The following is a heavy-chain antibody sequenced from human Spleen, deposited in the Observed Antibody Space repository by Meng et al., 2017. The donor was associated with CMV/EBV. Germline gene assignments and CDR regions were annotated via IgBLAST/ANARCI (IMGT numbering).Heavy chain of an antibody. Sequence: SETLSLTCTVSGGSISSSSYYWGWIRQPPGKGLEWIGSIYYSGSTYYNPSLKSRVTISVDTSKNQFSLKLSSVTAADTAVYYCERVWGGDSWGYYGVDVWGLGTTVTVSS. CDR1: GGSISSSSYY. CDR2: IYYSGST. D-gene: IGHD2-21*02. V-gene: IGHV4-39*02. J-gene: IGHJ6*02. CDR3: ERVWGGDSWGYYGVDV.